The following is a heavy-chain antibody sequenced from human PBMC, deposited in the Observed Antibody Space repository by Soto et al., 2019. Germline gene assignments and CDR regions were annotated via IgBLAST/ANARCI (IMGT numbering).Heavy chain of an antibody. J-gene: IGHJ4*02. V-gene: IGHV3-23*01. CDR1: GFTFSSYA. D-gene: IGHD1-26*01. Sequence: GESLKISCAASGFTFSSYAMSWVRQAPGKGLEWVSAISGSGGSTYYADSVKGRFTISRDNSKNTLYLQMNSLRAEDTAVYYCAKGVVGATTSYFDYWGQGTLVTVSS. CDR3: AKGVVGATTSYFDY. CDR2: ISGSGGST.